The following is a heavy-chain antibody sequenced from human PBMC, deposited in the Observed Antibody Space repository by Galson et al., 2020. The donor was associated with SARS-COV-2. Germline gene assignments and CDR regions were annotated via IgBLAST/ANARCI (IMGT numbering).Heavy chain of an antibody. V-gene: IGHV3-13*01. D-gene: IGHD4-17*01. CDR1: GFTFSSYD. J-gene: IGHJ5*02. CDR2: IGTAGDT. Sequence: GGSLRLSCAASGFTFSSYDMHWVRQVTGKGLEWVSAIGTAGDTYYTGSVKGRFTISRENAKNSLYLQMNTLRAGDTAVYYCARGGGYGDYAGEFDPWGQGTLVTVSS. CDR3: ARGGGYGDYAGEFDP.